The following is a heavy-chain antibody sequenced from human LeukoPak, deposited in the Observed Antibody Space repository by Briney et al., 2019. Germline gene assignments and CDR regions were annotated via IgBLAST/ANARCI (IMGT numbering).Heavy chain of an antibody. D-gene: IGHD6-19*01. CDR1: GFTFSTYA. J-gene: IGHJ4*02. Sequence: GSLRLSCAASGFTFSTYAMSWVRQAPGKGLEWVSAISASGSSYYADSVKGRFTVSRDNSKNTLWLQMNSLRAEDTAVYYCAKNRAPGIAVAGDYWGQGTLVTVSS. V-gene: IGHV3-23*01. CDR3: AKNRAPGIAVAGDY. CDR2: ISASGSS.